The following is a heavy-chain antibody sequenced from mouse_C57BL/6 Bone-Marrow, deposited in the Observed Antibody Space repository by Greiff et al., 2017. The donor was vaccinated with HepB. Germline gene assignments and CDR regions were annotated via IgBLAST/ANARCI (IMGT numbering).Heavy chain of an antibody. CDR1: GYTFTSYW. V-gene: IGHV1-5*01. CDR3: TEDYYGSRFAY. D-gene: IGHD1-1*01. CDR2: IYPGNSDT. J-gene: IGHJ3*01. Sequence: EVQLQQSGTVLARPGASVKMSCKTSGYTFTSYWMHWVKQRPGQGLEWIGAIYPGNSDTSYNQKFKGKAKLTAVTSASTAYMELSSLTNEDSAVYYCTEDYYGSRFAYWGQGTLVTVSA.